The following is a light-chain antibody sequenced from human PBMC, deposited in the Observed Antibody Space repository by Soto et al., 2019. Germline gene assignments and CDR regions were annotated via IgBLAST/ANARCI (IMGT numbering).Light chain of an antibody. J-gene: IGKJ5*01. CDR3: QLSQQRSSGTPIA. Sequence: EIVLTQSQGPLSLSPGERATLSFRSIQSVSRSLAWYQQRPGQPPRILIYDASFRATGIPERFSGSGSGTDFTLSISSLEPEDFAVYYCQLSQQRSSGTPIAFGQGTRLEIK. CDR1: QSVSRS. CDR2: DAS. V-gene: IGKV3-11*01.